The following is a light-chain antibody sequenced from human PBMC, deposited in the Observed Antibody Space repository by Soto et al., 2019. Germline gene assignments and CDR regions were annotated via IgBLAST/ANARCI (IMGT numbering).Light chain of an antibody. CDR1: QSISSS. CDR3: QQRSEWPRT. V-gene: IGKV3-11*01. Sequence: EIVLTQSPATLSLSPGERATLSCRASQSISSSLAWYQQKPGQAPRLLIYDASTSATGFPARFSGSGSGTYFTLTIGSLEPEDFTVYYCQQRSEWPRTFGQGTKVEIK. CDR2: DAS. J-gene: IGKJ1*01.